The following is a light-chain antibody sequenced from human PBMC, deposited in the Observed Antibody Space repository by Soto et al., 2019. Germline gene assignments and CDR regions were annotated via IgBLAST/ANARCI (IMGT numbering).Light chain of an antibody. J-gene: IGLJ1*01. V-gene: IGLV2-14*01. CDR1: SSDVGGYNY. CDR3: TSYTSSSIRYV. Sequence: QSALTQPASVSGSPGQSITISCTGTSSDVGGYNYVSWYQQHPGKAPKLMIYEVSNRPSGVSNRFSGSKSGNTASLTISGLQAEDEADYYCTSYTSSSIRYVFGTGTKGTVL. CDR2: EVS.